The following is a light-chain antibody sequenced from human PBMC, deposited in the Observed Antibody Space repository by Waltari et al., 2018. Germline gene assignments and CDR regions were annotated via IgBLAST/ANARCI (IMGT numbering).Light chain of an antibody. V-gene: IGLV3-27*01. Sequence: SYELTQPSSVSVSPGQTARITCSGDLLAKKYARWFQQKPGQAPVLVIYKDTERPSGSPERVSGSSSGTTVTLTIGGAQVDDEADYYCYSVADKNVVFGGGTKLTVL. CDR3: YSVADKNVV. CDR1: LLAKKY. J-gene: IGLJ2*01. CDR2: KDT.